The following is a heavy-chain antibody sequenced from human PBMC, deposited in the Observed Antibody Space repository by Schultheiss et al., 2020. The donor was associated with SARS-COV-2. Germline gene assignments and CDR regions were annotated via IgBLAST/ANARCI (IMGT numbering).Heavy chain of an antibody. CDR1: GGSISSSNW. J-gene: IGHJ4*02. D-gene: IGHD3-10*01. CDR2: INHSGST. V-gene: IGHV4-4*02. CDR3: ASLYGSGGN. Sequence: SETLSLTCAVSGGSISSSNWWSWVRQPPGKGLEWIGEINHSGSTNYNPSLKSRVTISVDTSKNQFSLKLSSVTAADTAVYYCASLYGSGGNWGQGTLVTVSS.